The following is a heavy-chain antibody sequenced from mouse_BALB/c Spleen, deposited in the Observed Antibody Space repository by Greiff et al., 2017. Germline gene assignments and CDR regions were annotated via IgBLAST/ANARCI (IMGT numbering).Heavy chain of an antibody. CDR3: ARGLIYYDYDRAFAY. J-gene: IGHJ3*01. Sequence: EVQLQQSGPDLVKPSQSLSLTCTVTGYSITSGYSWHWIRQFPGNKLEWMGYIHYSGSTNYNPSLKSRISITRDTSKNQFFLQLNSVTTEDTATYYCARGLIYYDYDRAFAYWGQGTLVTVSA. CDR2: IHYSGST. CDR1: GYSITSGYS. D-gene: IGHD2-4*01. V-gene: IGHV3-1*02.